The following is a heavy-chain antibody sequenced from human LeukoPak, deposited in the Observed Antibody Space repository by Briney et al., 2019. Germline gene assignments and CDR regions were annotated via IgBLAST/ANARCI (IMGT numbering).Heavy chain of an antibody. V-gene: IGHV3-21*01. J-gene: IGHJ4*02. CDR2: ISSSSSYI. Sequence: GGSLRLSCAASGFAFSSYSMNWVRQAPGKGLEWVSSISSSSSYIYYADSVKGRFTISRDDAKNSLYLQMNSLRAEDTAVYYCARAYDILTGYSSNSHFDYWGQGTLVTVSS. CDR3: ARAYDILTGYSSNSHFDY. D-gene: IGHD3-9*01. CDR1: GFAFSSYS.